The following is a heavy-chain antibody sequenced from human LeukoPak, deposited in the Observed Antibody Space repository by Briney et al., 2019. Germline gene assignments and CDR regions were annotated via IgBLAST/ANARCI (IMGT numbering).Heavy chain of an antibody. D-gene: IGHD6-19*01. CDR1: GFIFSHYA. Sequence: GGSLRLSCEASGFIFSHYAMHWVRQAPGKGLQWVALIWYDGQTKFYGDSVKGRFTISRDNSGSTLFLHMSSLRVEDTAVYYCAREWGRIAVAGGPGYWGQGALVTVSS. CDR3: AREWGRIAVAGGPGY. CDR2: IWYDGQTK. J-gene: IGHJ4*02. V-gene: IGHV3-33*01.